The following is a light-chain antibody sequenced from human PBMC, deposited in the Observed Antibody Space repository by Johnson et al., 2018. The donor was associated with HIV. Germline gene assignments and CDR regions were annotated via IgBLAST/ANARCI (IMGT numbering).Light chain of an antibody. J-gene: IGLJ1*01. V-gene: IGLV1-51*01. CDR3: GTWDSSLSADV. CDR1: SSNIGNNY. Sequence: QSVLTQPPSVSAAPGQTVTISCSGSSSNIGNNYVSWYQQLPGTAPKLLIYDNHKRPSGIPDRFSGSKSGTSATLGITGLQTGDEADYYCGTWDSSLSADVFGTGTKVTVL. CDR2: DNH.